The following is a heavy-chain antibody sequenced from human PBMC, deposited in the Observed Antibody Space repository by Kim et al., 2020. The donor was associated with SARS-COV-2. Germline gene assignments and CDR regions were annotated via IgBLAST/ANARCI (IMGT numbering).Heavy chain of an antibody. CDR1: GFTFSSYW. CDR3: ARDPRRGTVAGSLDY. V-gene: IGHV3-7*01. CDR2: IKQDGSEK. D-gene: IGHD6-19*01. Sequence: GGSLRLSCAASGFTFSSYWMSWVRQAPGKGLEWVANIKQDGSEKYYVDSVKGRFTISRDNAKNSLYLQMNSLRAEDTAVYYCARDPRRGTVAGSLDYWGQGTLVTVSS. J-gene: IGHJ4*02.